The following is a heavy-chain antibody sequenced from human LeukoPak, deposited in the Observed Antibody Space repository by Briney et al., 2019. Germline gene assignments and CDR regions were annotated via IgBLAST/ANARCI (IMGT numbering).Heavy chain of an antibody. J-gene: IGHJ6*04. CDR2: IKQDGSEK. CDR3: ARVLSTSCRDV. CDR1: GITLSNYG. D-gene: IGHD2-2*01. V-gene: IGHV3-7*01. Sequence: PGGSLRLSCAVSGITLSNYGMSWVRQAPGKGLEWVANIKQDGSEKYYVDSVKGRFTISRDNAKNSLYLQMNSLRAEDTAVYYCARVLSTSCRDVWGKGTTVTVSS.